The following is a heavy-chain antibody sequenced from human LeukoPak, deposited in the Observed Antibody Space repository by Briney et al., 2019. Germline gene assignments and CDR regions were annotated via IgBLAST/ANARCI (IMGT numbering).Heavy chain of an antibody. CDR1: GYTFTGYY. CDR2: INPNSGGT. D-gene: IGHD2-2*01. Sequence: GASVKVSCKASGYTFTGYYMHWVRQAPGQGLEWMGWINPNSGGTNYAQKFQGRVTMTRDTSISTAYMELSRLRSDDTAVYYCARLEVGYCSSTSCYAIDPGGQGTLVTVSS. J-gene: IGHJ5*02. CDR3: ARLEVGYCSSTSCYAIDP. V-gene: IGHV1-2*02.